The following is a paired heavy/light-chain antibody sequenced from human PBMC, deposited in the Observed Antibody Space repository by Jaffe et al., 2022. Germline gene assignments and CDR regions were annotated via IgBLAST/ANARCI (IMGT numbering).Heavy chain of an antibody. V-gene: IGHV4-39*01. CDR1: GGSISSSSYY. CDR2: IYYSGST. D-gene: IGHD3-16*01. Sequence: QLQLQESGPGLVKPSETLSLTCTVSGGSISSSSYYWGWIRQPPGKGLEWIGSIYYSGSTYYNPSLKSRVTISVDTSKNQFSLKLSSVTAADTAVYYCARHRQERIMITFGGVKGLYYFDYWGQGTLVTVSS. J-gene: IGHJ4*02. CDR3: ARHRQERIMITFGGVKGLYYFDY.
Light chain of an antibody. V-gene: IGKV1-5*03. CDR1: QSISSW. J-gene: IGKJ1*01. CDR3: QQYNSYSPK. Sequence: DIQMTQSPSTLSASVGDRVTITCRASQSISSWLAWYQQKPGKAPKLLIYKASSLESGVPSRFSGSGSGTEFTLTISSLQPDDFATYYCQQYNSYSPKFGQGTKVEIK. CDR2: KAS.